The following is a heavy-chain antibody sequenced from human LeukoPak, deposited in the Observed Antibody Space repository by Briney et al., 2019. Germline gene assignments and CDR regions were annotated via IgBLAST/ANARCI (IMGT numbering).Heavy chain of an antibody. Sequence: GGSLRLSCAASGFTFDDYGVSWVRQAPGKGLEWVSGINWNGGSTAYADSVKGRFTISRDNAKNSLYLQMNSLRAEDTAVYYCARGTSYSPNWFDPWGQGTLVTVSS. V-gene: IGHV3-20*04. CDR3: ARGTSYSPNWFDP. CDR1: GFTFDDYG. J-gene: IGHJ5*02. CDR2: INWNGGST. D-gene: IGHD2-2*01.